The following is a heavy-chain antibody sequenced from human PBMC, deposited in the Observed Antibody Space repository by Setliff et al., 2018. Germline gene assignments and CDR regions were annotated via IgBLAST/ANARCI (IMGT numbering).Heavy chain of an antibody. D-gene: IGHD2-2*01. CDR1: GFTFSSYS. V-gene: IGHV3-21*01. CDR2: ISSSSSYI. CDR3: ARGGSISFHYMDV. Sequence: GGSLRLSCAASGFTFSSYSMNWVRQAPGKGLEWVSSISSSSSYIYYAESVKGRFTISRDNAKNSLYLQMNSLRAEDTAVYYCARGGSISFHYMDVWGKGTTVTVSS. J-gene: IGHJ6*03.